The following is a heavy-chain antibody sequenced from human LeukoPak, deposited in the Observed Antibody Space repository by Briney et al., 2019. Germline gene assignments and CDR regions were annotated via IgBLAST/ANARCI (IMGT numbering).Heavy chain of an antibody. CDR1: GFTFSSYS. CDR2: ISGSGGST. V-gene: IGHV3-23*01. D-gene: IGHD3-10*01. Sequence: GGSLRLSCAASGFTFSSYSMNWVRQAPGKGLEWVSAISGSGGSTYYADSVKGGFTISRDNSKNTLYLQMNSLRAEDTAVYYCAKVGAYYGSGSYSLVPYYFDYWGQGTLVTVSS. J-gene: IGHJ4*02. CDR3: AKVGAYYGSGSYSLVPYYFDY.